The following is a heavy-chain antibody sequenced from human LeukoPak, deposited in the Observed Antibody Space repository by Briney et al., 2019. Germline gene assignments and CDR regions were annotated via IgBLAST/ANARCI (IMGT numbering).Heavy chain of an antibody. CDR1: GISFSSFG. Sequence: GGSLRLSCAASGISFSSFGMHWVRQAPGKGLEWVTFIRYDGHNKYYADSVKGRFTISRDNSKDTLYLQMNSLRPEDTAVYYCAKSQNYYDNSGYYYLDYWGQGNLVTVSS. CDR2: IRYDGHNK. D-gene: IGHD3-22*01. V-gene: IGHV3-30*02. J-gene: IGHJ4*02. CDR3: AKSQNYYDNSGYYYLDY.